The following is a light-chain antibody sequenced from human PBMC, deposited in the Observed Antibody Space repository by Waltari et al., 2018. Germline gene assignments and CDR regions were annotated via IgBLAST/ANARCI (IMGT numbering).Light chain of an antibody. Sequence: ETVLPQSPGTLPLPPGQRATLSCRASQSVSRFLAWYQQKPGQAPRLLIYDASSRATGIPDRFSGSGSGTDFSLTITRLEPEDFAVYYCQKYGTLPATFGQGTRVEIK. CDR2: DAS. V-gene: IGKV3-20*01. CDR3: QKYGTLPAT. CDR1: QSVSRF. J-gene: IGKJ1*01.